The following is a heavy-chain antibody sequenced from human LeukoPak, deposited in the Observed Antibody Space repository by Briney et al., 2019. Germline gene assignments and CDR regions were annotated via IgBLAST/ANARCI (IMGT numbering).Heavy chain of an antibody. Sequence: KPGGSLRLSCAASGFTFSDYYMSWIRQTPGKGLEWVGRIKSKTDGGTTDYAAPVKGRFTISRDDSKNTLYLQMNSLKTEDTAVYYCTTGVMITFGGVVVFDYWGQGTLVTVSS. J-gene: IGHJ4*02. CDR2: IKSKTDGGTT. V-gene: IGHV3-15*01. CDR1: GFTFSDYY. CDR3: TTGVMITFGGVVVFDY. D-gene: IGHD3-16*02.